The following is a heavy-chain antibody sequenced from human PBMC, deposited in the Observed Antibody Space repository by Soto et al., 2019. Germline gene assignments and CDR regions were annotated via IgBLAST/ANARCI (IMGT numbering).Heavy chain of an antibody. CDR3: ARDRGGSGIYHDSNWFDP. Sequence: GGSLRLSCAASGFTFDDYGMSWVRQAPGKGLEWVSGINWNGGSTGYADSVKGRFTISRDNAKNSLYLQMNSLRAEDTALYHCARDRGGSGIYHDSNWFDPWGQGTLVTVSS. CDR1: GFTFDDYG. J-gene: IGHJ5*02. D-gene: IGHD3-10*01. V-gene: IGHV3-20*01. CDR2: INWNGGST.